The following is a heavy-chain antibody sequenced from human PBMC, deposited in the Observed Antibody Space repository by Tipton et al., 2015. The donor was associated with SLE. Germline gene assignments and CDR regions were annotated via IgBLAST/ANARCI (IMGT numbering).Heavy chain of an antibody. J-gene: IGHJ4*02. CDR1: GGSISSSSYY. D-gene: IGHD6-19*01. V-gene: IGHV4-39*07. Sequence: TLSLTCTVSGGSISSSSYYWGWIRQPPGKGLEWIGSIYYSGSTYYNPSLKSRVTISVDTSKNQFSLKLSSVTAADTAVYYCARDLGLVNDYWGQGTLVTVSS. CDR3: ARDLGLVNDY. CDR2: IYYSGST.